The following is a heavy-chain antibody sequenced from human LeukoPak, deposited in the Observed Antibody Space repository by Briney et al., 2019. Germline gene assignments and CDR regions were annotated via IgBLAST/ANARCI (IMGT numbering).Heavy chain of an antibody. CDR1: EFTFSNYA. Sequence: GGSLRLSCTASEFTFSNYAMNWVRQAPGKGLEWVSTISDSGDRTYYADSVKGRFTISKDNAKNSLYLQMNSLRAEDTAVYYCARAGGSTVSHSDYWGQGTLVTVSS. D-gene: IGHD4-17*01. CDR2: ISDSGDRT. V-gene: IGHV3-23*01. J-gene: IGHJ4*02. CDR3: ARAGGSTVSHSDY.